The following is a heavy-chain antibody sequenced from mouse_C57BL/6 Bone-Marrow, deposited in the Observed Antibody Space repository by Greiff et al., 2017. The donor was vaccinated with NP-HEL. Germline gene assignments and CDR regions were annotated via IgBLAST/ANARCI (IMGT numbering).Heavy chain of an antibody. CDR1: GYTFTSYG. D-gene: IGHD1-1*01. Sequence: QVQLKQSGAELARPGASVKLSCKASGYTFTSYGISWVKQRTGQGLEWIGEIYPRSGNTYYNEKFKGKATLTADKSSSTAYMELRSLTSEDSAVYFCARRGLLLRYPLYAMDYWGQGTSVTVSS. V-gene: IGHV1-81*01. CDR3: ARRGLLLRYPLYAMDY. J-gene: IGHJ4*01. CDR2: IYPRSGNT.